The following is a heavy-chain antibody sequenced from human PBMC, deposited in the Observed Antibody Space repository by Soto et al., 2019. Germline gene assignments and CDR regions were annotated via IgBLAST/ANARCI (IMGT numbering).Heavy chain of an antibody. CDR1: GGSISSGDYY. CDR2: IFYSGST. Sequence: QVQLQESGPRLVKPSQTLSLTCTVSGGSISSGDYYWSWIRQHPGKGLEWIGYIFYSGSTYYNPSLKSRVTISVDTSKNQFSLKLSSVTAADTAVYYCATYGSGSYKPTTFDYWGQGTLVTVSS. J-gene: IGHJ4*02. D-gene: IGHD3-10*01. CDR3: ATYGSGSYKPTTFDY. V-gene: IGHV4-31*03.